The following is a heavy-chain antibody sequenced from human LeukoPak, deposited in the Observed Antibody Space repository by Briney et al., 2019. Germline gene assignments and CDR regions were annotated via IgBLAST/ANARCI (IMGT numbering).Heavy chain of an antibody. Sequence: GESLKISCKASGYSFRNQWIGWVRQMPGKGLEWMGIIYPADSDTRYRPSFQGQVTISVDKSITTAYLQWSSLKASDTAMYYCARQAGATGNWFDPWGQGTLVTVSS. CDR2: IYPADSDT. CDR1: GYSFRNQW. CDR3: ARQAGATGNWFDP. J-gene: IGHJ5*02. V-gene: IGHV5-51*01. D-gene: IGHD5-12*01.